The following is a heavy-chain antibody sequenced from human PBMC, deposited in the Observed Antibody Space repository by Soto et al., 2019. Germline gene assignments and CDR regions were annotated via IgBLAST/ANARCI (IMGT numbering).Heavy chain of an antibody. D-gene: IGHD3-22*01. CDR2: IKSKTDGGTT. CDR1: GFTFSNAW. Sequence: PGGSLRLSCAASGFTFSNAWMNWVRQAPGKGLEWGGRIKSKTDGGTTDYAAPVKGRFTISRDDSKNTLYLQMNSLKTEDTAVYYCTTDRQVVINHEPKYFQHWGQGTLVTVSS. CDR3: TTDRQVVINHEPKYFQH. J-gene: IGHJ1*01. V-gene: IGHV3-15*07.